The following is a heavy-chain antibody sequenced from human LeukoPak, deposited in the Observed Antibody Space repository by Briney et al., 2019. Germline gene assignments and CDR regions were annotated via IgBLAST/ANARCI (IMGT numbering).Heavy chain of an antibody. CDR1: GVSISSSNSY. Sequence: PSETLSLTCTVSGVSISSSNSYWGWIRQPPGKGLEWIGSIYYSGNTYYNASLKSQVSISIDTSKNQFSLKLSSVTAADTAVYYCARHGPGDYVWGSYRHHYYYYYHMDVWGKGTTVTISS. D-gene: IGHD3-16*02. J-gene: IGHJ6*03. CDR3: ARHGPGDYVWGSYRHHYYYYYHMDV. CDR2: IYYSGNT. V-gene: IGHV4-39*01.